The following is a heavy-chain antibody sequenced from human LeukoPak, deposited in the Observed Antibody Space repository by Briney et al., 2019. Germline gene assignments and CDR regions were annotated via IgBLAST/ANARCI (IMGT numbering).Heavy chain of an antibody. D-gene: IGHD3-10*01. CDR2: IIPILGIA. CDR3: ARDGGFGELSYYLDY. J-gene: IGHJ4*02. CDR1: GGTFSSYA. V-gene: IGHV1-69*04. Sequence: GASVKVSCKASGGTFSSYAISWVRQAPGQGLEWMGRIIPILGIANYAQKFQGRVTITADKSTSTAYMELSSLRSEDTAVYYCARDGGFGELSYYLDYWGQGTLVTVSS.